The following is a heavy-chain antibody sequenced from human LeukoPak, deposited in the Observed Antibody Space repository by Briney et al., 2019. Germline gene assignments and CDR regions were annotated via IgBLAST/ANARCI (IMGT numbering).Heavy chain of an antibody. CDR2: IYSGGST. CDR3: ARVDRRFYYYYGMDV. J-gene: IGHJ6*02. Sequence: PGGSLRLSCAASGFTVSSNYMSWVRQAPGKGLEWVSVIYSGGSTYYADSVKGRFTISRDNSKNTLYLQMNSLRAEDTAVYYCARVDRRFYYYYGMDVWGQGTTVTVSS. V-gene: IGHV3-66*01. CDR1: GFTVSSNY.